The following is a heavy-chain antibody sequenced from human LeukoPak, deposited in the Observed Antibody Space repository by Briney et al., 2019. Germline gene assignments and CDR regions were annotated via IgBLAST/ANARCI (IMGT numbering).Heavy chain of an antibody. CDR1: GGSISSYY. CDR2: IYYSGST. D-gene: IGHD4-23*01. J-gene: IGHJ4*02. Sequence: SETLSLTCTVSGGSISSYYWSWIRQPPGKGLEWIGYIYYSGSTNYNPSLKSRVTISVDTSKNQFSLKLSSVTAADTAVYYCARDPWGHGGSSGDYWGQGTLVTVSS. V-gene: IGHV4-59*01. CDR3: ARDPWGHGGSSGDY.